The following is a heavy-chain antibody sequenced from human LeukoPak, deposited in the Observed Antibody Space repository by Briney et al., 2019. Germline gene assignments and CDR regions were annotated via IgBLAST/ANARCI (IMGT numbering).Heavy chain of an antibody. Sequence: GASVKVSCKASGGTFSSYAIGWVRQAPGQGLEWMGGIIPIFGTANYAQKFQGRVTITADESTSTAYMELSSLRSEDTAVYYCARGRERIVGATHAFDYWGQGTLVTVSS. CDR2: IIPIFGTA. D-gene: IGHD1-26*01. CDR1: GGTFSSYA. CDR3: ARGRERIVGATHAFDY. J-gene: IGHJ4*02. V-gene: IGHV1-69*13.